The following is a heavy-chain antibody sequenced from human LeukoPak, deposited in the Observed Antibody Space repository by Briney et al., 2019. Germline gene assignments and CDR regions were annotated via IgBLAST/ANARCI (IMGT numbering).Heavy chain of an antibody. CDR2: ISGSGGST. V-gene: IGHV3-23*01. CDR1: GFTFSSYA. J-gene: IGHJ6*04. CDR3: AKGYCSSTSCYTFGGV. D-gene: IGHD2-2*02. Sequence: PGGSLRLSCAASGFTFSSYAMSWVRQAPGKGLEWVSAISGSGGSTYYADSVKGRFTISRDNSKKTLYLQMNSVRAEDTAVYYCAKGYCSSTSCYTFGGVWAKGTTVTVSS.